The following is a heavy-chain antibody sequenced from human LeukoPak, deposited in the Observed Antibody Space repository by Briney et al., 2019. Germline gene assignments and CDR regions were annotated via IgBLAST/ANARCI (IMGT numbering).Heavy chain of an antibody. CDR3: ARALYSSSGYLDY. D-gene: IGHD6-13*01. CDR2: ISYDGSNK. CDR1: GFTFSSYA. J-gene: IGHJ4*02. Sequence: PGRSLRLSCAASGFTFSSYAMHWVRQAPGKGLEWVAVISYDGSNKYYADSVKGRFTISRDNSKNTLYLQMNSLRAEDTAVYYCARALYSSSGYLDYWGQGTLVTVSS. V-gene: IGHV3-30-3*01.